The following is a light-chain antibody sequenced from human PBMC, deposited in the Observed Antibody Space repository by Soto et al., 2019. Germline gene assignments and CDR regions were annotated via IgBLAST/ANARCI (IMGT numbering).Light chain of an antibody. J-gene: IGKJ5*01. V-gene: IGKV1-39*01. CDR1: QDIDNY. CDR2: DAS. Sequence: DIQLTQSPSSLSASLGDRVTISCRASQDIDNYLHWYQQKSGKAPVALIYDASSLRDGVSSRFSGSGYGTEFTLTINSLQPEDFATYYCQQSSSSPPITFGQGTRL. CDR3: QQSSSSPPIT.